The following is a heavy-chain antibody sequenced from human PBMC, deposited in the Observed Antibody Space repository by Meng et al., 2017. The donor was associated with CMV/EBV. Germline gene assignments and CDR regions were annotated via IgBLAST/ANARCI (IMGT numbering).Heavy chain of an antibody. D-gene: IGHD3-3*01. J-gene: IGHJ6*02. CDR2: INPNSGGT. CDR1: GYTFTGYY. V-gene: IGHV1-2*02. Sequence: ASVKVSCKASGYTFTGYYMHWVRQAPGQGLEWMGWINPNSGGTNYAQTFQGRVTITADKSTATVYMELSSLRSEDTAVYFCVGSEEFYHFRSGWEWYYHYGLDVWGPGTTVTVSS. CDR3: VGSEEFYHFRSGWEWYYHYGLDV.